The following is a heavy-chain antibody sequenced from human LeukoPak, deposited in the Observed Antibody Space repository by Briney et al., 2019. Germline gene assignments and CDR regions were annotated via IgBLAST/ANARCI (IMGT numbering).Heavy chain of an antibody. V-gene: IGHV1-69*02. CDR1: GYTFTNYN. J-gene: IGHJ4*02. Sequence: ASVKVSCKASGYTFTNYNIHWVRQAPGQGLEWMGRIIPILGIANYAQKFQGRVTITADKSTSTAYMELSSLRSEDTAVYYCARTSGWYGGFDYWGQGTLVTVSS. CDR2: IIPILGIA. D-gene: IGHD6-19*01. CDR3: ARTSGWYGGFDY.